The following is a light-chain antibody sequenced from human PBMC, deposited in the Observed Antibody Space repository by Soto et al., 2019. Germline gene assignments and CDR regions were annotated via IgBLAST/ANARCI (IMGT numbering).Light chain of an antibody. CDR3: QQSYSSPPT. Sequence: DIQITQSPSSLSASVXDRVIITCLASQSISNNLXXXQQXXGXAPKXXXVHXSSLQRGGPSRLSGSRSGPDFTLTISSLQPEDFANYYCQQSYSSPPTFGQGTKVDI. J-gene: IGKJ1*01. CDR2: HXS. V-gene: IGKV1-39*01. CDR1: QSISNN.